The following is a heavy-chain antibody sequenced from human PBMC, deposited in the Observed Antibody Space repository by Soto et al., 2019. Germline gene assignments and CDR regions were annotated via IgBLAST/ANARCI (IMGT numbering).Heavy chain of an antibody. CDR2: IIPIFGTA. CDR3: AREGYSGSYPFDY. D-gene: IGHD1-26*01. Sequence: GASVKVSCKASGGTFSSYAISWVRQAPGQGLEWMGGIIPIFGTANYAQKFQGRVTITADESTSTAYMELSSLRSEDTAVYYCAREGYSGSYPFDYWGQGTLVTVSS. J-gene: IGHJ4*02. V-gene: IGHV1-69*13. CDR1: GGTFSSYA.